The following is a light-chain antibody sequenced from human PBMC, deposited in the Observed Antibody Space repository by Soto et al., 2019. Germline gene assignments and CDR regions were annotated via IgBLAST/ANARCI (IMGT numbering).Light chain of an antibody. V-gene: IGKV3-15*01. Sequence: EIVMTQSPATLSVSPGERATLSCRASQRVSSNLAWYQQKPGQAPRLLIYGASTRTTGIPARFSGSGSGTEFTLTISSLQSEDFAVYYCQHYNNWPFTFGPGTKVDIK. CDR2: GAS. J-gene: IGKJ3*01. CDR1: QRVSSN. CDR3: QHYNNWPFT.